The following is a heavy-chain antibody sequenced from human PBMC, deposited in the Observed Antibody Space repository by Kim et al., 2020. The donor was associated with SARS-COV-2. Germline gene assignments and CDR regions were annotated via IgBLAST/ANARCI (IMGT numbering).Heavy chain of an antibody. D-gene: IGHD3-22*01. CDR1: GGSISSYY. J-gene: IGHJ3*01. CDR3: ARDHQGRYSSGYYYKNAF. V-gene: IGHV4-59*01. CDR2: IYYSGST. Sequence: SETLSLTCTVSGGSISSYYWSWIRQPPGKGLEWIGYIYYSGSTNYNPSLKSRVTISVDTSKNQFSLKLSSVTAADPAVYYCARDHQGRYSSGYYYKNAF.